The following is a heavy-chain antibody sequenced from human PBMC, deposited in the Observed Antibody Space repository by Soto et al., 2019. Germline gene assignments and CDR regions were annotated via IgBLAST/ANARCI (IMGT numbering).Heavy chain of an antibody. CDR1: GYSFTSYW. D-gene: IGHD1-1*01. V-gene: IGHV5-51*01. Sequence: CQGSGYSFTSYWIGWVRQMPGKGLEWMGIIYPGDSDTRYSPSFQGQVTISADKSISTAYLQWSSLKASDTAMYYCARLQTHYYYYYGMDVWGQGTTVTVSS. CDR2: IYPGDSDT. J-gene: IGHJ6*02. CDR3: ARLQTHYYYYYGMDV.